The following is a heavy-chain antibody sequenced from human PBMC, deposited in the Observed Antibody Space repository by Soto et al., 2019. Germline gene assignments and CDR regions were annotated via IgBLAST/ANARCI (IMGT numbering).Heavy chain of an antibody. CDR2: IIPIFGTA. CDR3: ARVEQQLGLWSHVDWFDP. V-gene: IGHV1-69*01. CDR1: GGTFSSYA. D-gene: IGHD6-13*01. Sequence: QVQLVQSGAEVKKPGSSVKVSCKASGGTFSSYAISWVRQAPGQGLEWMGGIIPIFGTANYAQKFQGRVTITADESTSTAYMELSSLRSEDTAVYYCARVEQQLGLWSHVDWFDPWGQGTLVTVSS. J-gene: IGHJ5*02.